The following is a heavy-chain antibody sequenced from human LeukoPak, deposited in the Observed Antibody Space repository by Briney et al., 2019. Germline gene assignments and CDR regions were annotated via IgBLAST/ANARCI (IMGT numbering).Heavy chain of an antibody. J-gene: IGHJ4*02. Sequence: GASVKVSCKASGYTFTGYYIHWVRQAPGQGLERMGWINPNSGGTNYAQKFQGRVTMTRDTSISTDYMELSRLRSDDTAVYYCARDRVKAAAITFDYWGQGTLVTVSS. D-gene: IGHD6-13*01. CDR2: INPNSGGT. V-gene: IGHV1-2*02. CDR1: GYTFTGYY. CDR3: ARDRVKAAAITFDY.